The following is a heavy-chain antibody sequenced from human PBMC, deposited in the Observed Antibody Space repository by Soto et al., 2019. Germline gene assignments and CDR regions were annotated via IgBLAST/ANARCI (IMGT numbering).Heavy chain of an antibody. CDR2: ISAYNGNT. J-gene: IGHJ5*02. CDR1: GYTFTSYD. V-gene: IGHV1-18*01. CDR3: ARTGTTWWFDP. Sequence: ASVKVSCKASGYTFTSYDINWVRQATGQGLEWMGWISAYNGNTNYAQKLQGRVTMTTDTSTSTAYMELRSLRSDDTAVYYCARTGTTWWFDPWGQGTLVTVSS. D-gene: IGHD1-1*01.